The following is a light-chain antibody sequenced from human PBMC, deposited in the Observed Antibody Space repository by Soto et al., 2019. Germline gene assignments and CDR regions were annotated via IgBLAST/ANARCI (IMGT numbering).Light chain of an antibody. CDR1: QSGGSK. Sequence: EIAMTQSPATLSVSPGERATLSCRASQSGGSKLVWYQQKPGHAPRLLIFGASTRATGIPARFSGSGSGKEFTLTISSLQSADFAVYYCQPYNNWPPWTFGQGTKADIK. CDR3: QPYNNWPPWT. V-gene: IGKV3-15*01. CDR2: GAS. J-gene: IGKJ1*01.